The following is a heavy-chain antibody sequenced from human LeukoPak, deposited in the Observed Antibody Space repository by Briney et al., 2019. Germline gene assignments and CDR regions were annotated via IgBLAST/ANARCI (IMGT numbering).Heavy chain of an antibody. Sequence: GGSLRLSCAASGFTFSSYGMHWVRQAPGKGLEWVAFIRYDGSNKYYADSVKGRFTISRDNAKNSLYLQMNSLRAEDTAVYYCARDTGSYLDYWGQGTLVTVSS. V-gene: IGHV3-30*02. CDR3: ARDTGSYLDY. J-gene: IGHJ4*02. CDR1: GFTFSSYG. CDR2: IRYDGSNK. D-gene: IGHD3-10*01.